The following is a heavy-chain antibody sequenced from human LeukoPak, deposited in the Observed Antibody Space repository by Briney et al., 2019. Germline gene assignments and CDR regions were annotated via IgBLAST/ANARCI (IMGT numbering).Heavy chain of an antibody. Sequence: GGSLRLSCAASGFTFSSYAMHWVRQAPGKGLEWVAVISYDGSNKYYADSVKGRFTISRDNSKNTLYLQMNSLRAEDTAVYYCARDPGTYGDYAKFDYWGQGTLVTVSS. CDR3: ARDPGTYGDYAKFDY. CDR1: GFTFSSYA. D-gene: IGHD4-17*01. V-gene: IGHV3-30*04. J-gene: IGHJ4*02. CDR2: ISYDGSNK.